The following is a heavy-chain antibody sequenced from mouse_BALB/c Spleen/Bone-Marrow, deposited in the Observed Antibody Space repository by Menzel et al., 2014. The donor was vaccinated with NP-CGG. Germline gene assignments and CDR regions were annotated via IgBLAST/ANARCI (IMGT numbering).Heavy chain of an antibody. J-gene: IGHJ3*01. CDR3: ARDRGGSY. V-gene: IGHV2-9*02. CDR1: GFSLTSYG. Sequence: VQGVESGPGLVAPSRSLSITCTVSGFSLTSYGVHWVRQPPGKGLEWLGVIWAGGSTNYNSALMSRLSISKDNSKSQVFLKMNSLQTDDTAMYYCARDRGGSYWGQGTLVTVSA. CDR2: IWAGGST.